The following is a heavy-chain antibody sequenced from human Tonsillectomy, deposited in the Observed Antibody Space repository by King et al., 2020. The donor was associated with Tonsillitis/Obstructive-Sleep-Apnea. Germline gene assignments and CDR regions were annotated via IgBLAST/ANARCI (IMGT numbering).Heavy chain of an antibody. CDR1: GYTFTWYY. CDR3: ARDDVVGRYIDS. V-gene: IGHV1-46*01. Sequence: QLVQSGAEVKTPGASVKVSCKASGYTFTWYYIHWVRQARGQGLEWMGIINPSSGVTTYAQKFQGRVTMTTDTSASTVYLVLSSLRSEETAVYYCARDDVVGRYIDSWGQGTLVTVSS. D-gene: IGHD1-14*01. J-gene: IGHJ4*02. CDR2: INPSSGVT.